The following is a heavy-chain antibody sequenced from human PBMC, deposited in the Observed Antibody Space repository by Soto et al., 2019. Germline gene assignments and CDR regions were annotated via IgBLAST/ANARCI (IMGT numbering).Heavy chain of an antibody. Sequence: QVQLVESGGGVVQPGRSLRLSCAASGFTFSSYGMHWVRQAPGKGLEWVAVIWYDGSNKYYADSVKGRFTISRDNSKNTLYLQMSSLRAEDTAVYYCARDEHSYGFGHYFDYWGQGTLVTVSS. J-gene: IGHJ4*02. CDR3: ARDEHSYGFGHYFDY. V-gene: IGHV3-33*01. CDR1: GFTFSSYG. D-gene: IGHD5-18*01. CDR2: IWYDGSNK.